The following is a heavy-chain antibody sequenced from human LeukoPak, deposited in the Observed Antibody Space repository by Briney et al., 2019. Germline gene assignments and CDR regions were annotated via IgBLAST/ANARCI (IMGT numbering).Heavy chain of an antibody. Sequence: GGSLRLSCAASGFTFSSYSMNWVRQAPGKGLEWISSIRSSSSYIYYADSVKGRFTISRDNAKNSLYLQMNSLRAEDTAVYYCAALVGATIHYDYYYYMDVWGKGTTVTISS. CDR3: AALVGATIHYDYYYYMDV. CDR1: GFTFSSYS. V-gene: IGHV3-21*01. CDR2: IRSSSSYI. J-gene: IGHJ6*03. D-gene: IGHD1-26*01.